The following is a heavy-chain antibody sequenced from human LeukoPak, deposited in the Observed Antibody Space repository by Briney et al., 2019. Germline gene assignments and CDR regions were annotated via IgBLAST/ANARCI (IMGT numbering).Heavy chain of an antibody. CDR2: ISSSSSTI. CDR3: ARDRHKYNYDSGGYPPY. Sequence: GGSLRLSCAASGFTFSSYGMSWVRQAPGKGLEWVSYISSSSSTIYYADSVKGRFTISRDNAKNSLYLQMNTLRAEDTAVYYCARDRHKYNYDSGGYPPYWGQGTLVTVSS. CDR1: GFTFSSYG. J-gene: IGHJ4*02. V-gene: IGHV3-48*01. D-gene: IGHD3-22*01.